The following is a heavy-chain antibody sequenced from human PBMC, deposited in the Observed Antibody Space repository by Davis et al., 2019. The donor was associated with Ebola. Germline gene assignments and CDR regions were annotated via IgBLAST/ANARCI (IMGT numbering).Heavy chain of an antibody. D-gene: IGHD2-8*02. J-gene: IGHJ3*02. CDR1: GYSFTSYW. Sequence: GESLKISCKGSGYSFTSYWIGWVRQMPGKGLEWMGIIYPIDSDTRYSPSFQGQVTIPADKSIKTAFLQWSSLKASDTALYYCASLRRTITGMDDAFDIWGQGTMVTVSS. V-gene: IGHV5-51*01. CDR2: IYPIDSDT. CDR3: ASLRRTITGMDDAFDI.